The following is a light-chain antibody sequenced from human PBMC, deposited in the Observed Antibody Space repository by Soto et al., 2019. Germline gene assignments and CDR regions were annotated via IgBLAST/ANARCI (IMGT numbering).Light chain of an antibody. Sequence: NFMLTQPHSVSESPGKTVTISCTRSSGNIASSSVQWYQQRPGSAPTTVIYEDRQRPSGVPDRFSGSIDASSNSASLTISGLKTEDEADYYCQSYDTSTPLVFGGGTQLTGL. CDR1: SGNIASSS. V-gene: IGLV6-57*04. CDR3: QSYDTSTPLV. J-gene: IGLJ2*01. CDR2: EDR.